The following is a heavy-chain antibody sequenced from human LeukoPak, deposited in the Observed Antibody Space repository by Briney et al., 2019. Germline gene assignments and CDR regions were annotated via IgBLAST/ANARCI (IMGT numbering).Heavy chain of an antibody. V-gene: IGHV1-18*04. CDR1: GYTFTNYG. J-gene: IGHJ6*02. D-gene: IGHD2-2*01. CDR2: ISTYSGNT. Sequence: ASVKVSCKASGYTFTNYGFSWVRQAPGQGLEWMGWISTYSGNTNYAQQLQGRLAMTSDTSTSTVYMELRSLRSDDTAVYYCARGYCRSTSCHEPPLYGMDVWGQGTTVTVS. CDR3: ARGYCRSTSCHEPPLYGMDV.